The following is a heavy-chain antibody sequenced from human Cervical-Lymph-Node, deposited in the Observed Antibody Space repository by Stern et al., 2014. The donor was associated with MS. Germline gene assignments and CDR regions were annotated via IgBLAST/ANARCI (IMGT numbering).Heavy chain of an antibody. Sequence: VQLVESGAKMKKPGASVRVSCKAFGYDFTGFFIHWVRQVPGQGLEWMGRCNPNIDDPTYAQNFQDRVTLTRDTSIGTAYLELSRLTSADTAVYYCAREATRIIVGIDYWGQGTPVTVSS. J-gene: IGHJ4*02. CDR3: AREATRIIVGIDY. CDR2: CNPNIDDP. D-gene: IGHD2/OR15-2a*01. V-gene: IGHV1-2*06. CDR1: GYDFTGFF.